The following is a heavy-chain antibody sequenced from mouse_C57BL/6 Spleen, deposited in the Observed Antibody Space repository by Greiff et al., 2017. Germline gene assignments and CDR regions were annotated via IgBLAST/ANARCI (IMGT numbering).Heavy chain of an antibody. CDR2: ISYDGSN. V-gene: IGHV3-6*01. D-gene: IGHD2-2*01. Sequence: VQLKESGPGLVKPSQSLSLTCSVTGYSITSGYYWNWIRQFPGNKLEWMGYISYDGSNNYNPSLKNRISITRDTSKNQFFLKLNSVTTEDTATYYCARYGYDETGYWYFDVWGTGTTVTVSS. CDR1: GYSITSGYY. CDR3: ARYGYDETGYWYFDV. J-gene: IGHJ1*03.